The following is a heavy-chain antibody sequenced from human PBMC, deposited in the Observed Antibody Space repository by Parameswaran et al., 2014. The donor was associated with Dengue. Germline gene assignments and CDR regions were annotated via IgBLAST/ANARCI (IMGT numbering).Heavy chain of an antibody. CDR1: IHLSTYS. V-gene: IGHV3-48*01. Sequence: QAGGSLRLVLCSLWIHLSTYSMNWVRQTPGKGLEWVSYISSSSGTIYYADSVKGRFTISRDNAKNSLYLQMNSLRAEDTAVYYCARDAKYCSSLSCHGGPYNWFDPWGQGTLVTVSS. CDR3: ARDAKYCSSLSCHGGPYNWFDP. J-gene: IGHJ5*02. CDR2: ISSSSGTI. D-gene: IGHD2-2*01.